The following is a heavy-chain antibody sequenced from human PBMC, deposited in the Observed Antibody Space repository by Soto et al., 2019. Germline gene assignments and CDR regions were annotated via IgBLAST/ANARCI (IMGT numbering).Heavy chain of an antibody. CDR1: GFTFSSYW. J-gene: IGHJ4*02. CDR3: ARGGVYYGSGSYYNYLDY. V-gene: IGHV3-74*01. Sequence: EVQLVESGGGLVQPGGSLRLSCAASGFTFSSYWMHWVRQAPGKGLVWVSRMNSDGSTTNYADSVKGRFTISRDNARNTLYLQMNSLRAEDTAVYYCARGGVYYGSGSYYNYLDYWGQGTLVTVSS. CDR2: MNSDGSTT. D-gene: IGHD3-10*01.